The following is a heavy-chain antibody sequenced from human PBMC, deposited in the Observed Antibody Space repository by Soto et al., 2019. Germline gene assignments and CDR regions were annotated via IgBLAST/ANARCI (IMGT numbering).Heavy chain of an antibody. Sequence: PSETLSLTCTVSGGSISGYYWNWIRQPPGKGLEWIGFIYYSGSTDYNPSLKIRVTMSLDTSKRQVSLKLSSVTAADTAVYYCASSWKVAGSFDSWGQGTLVTVSS. CDR1: GGSISGYY. CDR3: ASSWKVAGSFDS. CDR2: IYYSGST. V-gene: IGHV4-59*01. J-gene: IGHJ4*02. D-gene: IGHD6-19*01.